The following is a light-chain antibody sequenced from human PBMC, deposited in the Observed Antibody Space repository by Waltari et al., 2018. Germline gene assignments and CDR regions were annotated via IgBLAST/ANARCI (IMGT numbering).Light chain of an antibody. CDR2: DVS. V-gene: IGLV2-14*03. CDR3: SSYTSTTTEV. CDR1: SSDVGGYNY. J-gene: IGLJ3*02. Sequence: QSALTQPASVSGSPGQSITIPCTGTSSDVGGYNYVSWYQQHPGKPPKLIISDVSNRPSGVSNRFSGSKSGNTASLTISGLQAEDEADYYCSSYTSTTTEVFGGGTTLAVL.